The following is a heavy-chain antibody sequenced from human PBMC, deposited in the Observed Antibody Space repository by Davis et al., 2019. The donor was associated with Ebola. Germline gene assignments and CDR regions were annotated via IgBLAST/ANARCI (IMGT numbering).Heavy chain of an antibody. V-gene: IGHV3-11*05. CDR1: GFTFSVYY. CDR2: ISSSASYK. J-gene: IGHJ2*01. CDR3: AKDPRMTTVTTMYFDL. D-gene: IGHD4-17*01. Sequence: GESLKISCAASGFTFSVYYMSWIRQAPGKGPEWVSSISSSASYKNYADSVKGRFTISRDDAKKSLYLQMDSLRAEDTAVYYCAKDPRMTTVTTMYFDLWGRGTLVTVSS.